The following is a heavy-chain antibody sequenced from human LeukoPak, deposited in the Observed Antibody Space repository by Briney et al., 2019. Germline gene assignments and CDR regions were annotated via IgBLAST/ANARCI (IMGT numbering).Heavy chain of an antibody. Sequence: GGSLRLSCAASGFTFSSYAMHWVRKAPGKGLEWVANIRQDGNEKYYVDSVKGRFTISRDNAKNSLYLQMNSLRAEDTAVYYCARLRAAQTYDYWGQGTLVTVSS. CDR3: ARLRAAQTYDY. CDR2: IRQDGNEK. V-gene: IGHV3-7*04. D-gene: IGHD6-13*01. CDR1: GFTFSSYA. J-gene: IGHJ4*02.